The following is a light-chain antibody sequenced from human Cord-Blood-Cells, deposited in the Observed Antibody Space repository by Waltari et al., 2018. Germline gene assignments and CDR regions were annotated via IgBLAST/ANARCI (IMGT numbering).Light chain of an antibody. V-gene: IGLV2-14*01. CDR3: SSYTSSSTRV. CDR2: DVS. CDR1: SSDVGGYNS. J-gene: IGLJ2*01. Sequence: QSALTQPASVSGSPGQPITISCTGTSSDVGGYNSFSWYQQHPGKAPKLMIYDVSNRPSGVSNRFSGSKSGNTASLTISGLQAEDEADYYCSSYTSSSTRVFGGGTKLTVL.